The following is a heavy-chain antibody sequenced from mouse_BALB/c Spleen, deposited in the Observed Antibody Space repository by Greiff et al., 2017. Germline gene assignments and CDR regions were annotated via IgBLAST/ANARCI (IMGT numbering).Heavy chain of an antibody. CDR1: GFTFSSFG. V-gene: IGHV5-17*02. D-gene: IGHD3-2*01. CDR3: ARRGDLTAEYYAMDY. CDR2: ISSGSSTI. J-gene: IGHJ4*01. Sequence: DVKLQESGGGLVQPGGSRKLSCAASGFTFSSFGMHWVRQAPGKGLEWVAYISSGSSTIYYADTVQGRFTISRDNPKNTLFLQMTSLRSEDPAMYYCARRGDLTAEYYAMDYWGQGTSVTVSS.